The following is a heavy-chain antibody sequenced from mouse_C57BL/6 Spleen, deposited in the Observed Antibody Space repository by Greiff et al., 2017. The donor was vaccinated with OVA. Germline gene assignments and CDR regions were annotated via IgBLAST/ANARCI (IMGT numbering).Heavy chain of an antibody. CDR2: IWSDGST. CDR1: GFSLTSYG. J-gene: IGHJ4*01. CDR3: ARGGYGSRRDYYAMDY. V-gene: IGHV2-6*03. D-gene: IGHD1-1*01. Sequence: VKLVESGPGLVAPSQSLSITCTVSGFSLTSYGVHWVRQPPGKGLVWLVVIWSDGSTTYNSALKSRLSISKDNSKSQVFLKMNSLQTDDTAMYYCARGGYGSRRDYYAMDYWGQGTSVTVSS.